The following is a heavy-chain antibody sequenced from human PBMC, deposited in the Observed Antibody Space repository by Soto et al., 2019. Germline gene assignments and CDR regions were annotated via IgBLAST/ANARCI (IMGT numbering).Heavy chain of an antibody. J-gene: IGHJ4*02. V-gene: IGHV4-31*03. CDR1: GGSISSGRYY. Sequence: PSETLSLTCTVSGGSISSGRYYWSWLRQHPGKGLEWIGYIYYSGSTYYNPSLTSRVTISVDTSKHQSSLKLSSVTAAETAVYYCARVSDSIGYYYHMRRPFDYWGRETRVTVSS. CDR3: ARVSDSIGYYYHMRRPFDY. D-gene: IGHD3-22*01. CDR2: IYYSGST.